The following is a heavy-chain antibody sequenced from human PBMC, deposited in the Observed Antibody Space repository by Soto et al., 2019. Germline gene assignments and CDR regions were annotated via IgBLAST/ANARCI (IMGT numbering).Heavy chain of an antibody. CDR1: GGSISRYY. V-gene: IGHV4-59*01. D-gene: IGHD3-10*01. Sequence: SETLSLTCTVSGGSISRYYWTWIRQPPGKGLEWIGYIYYSGSSNYNASLKSRLTMSVDTSKNQFSLKLSSVTAADTAVYYCAKGRGYFDSWGQGVLVTVSS. CDR2: IYYSGSS. CDR3: AKGRGYFDS. J-gene: IGHJ4*02.